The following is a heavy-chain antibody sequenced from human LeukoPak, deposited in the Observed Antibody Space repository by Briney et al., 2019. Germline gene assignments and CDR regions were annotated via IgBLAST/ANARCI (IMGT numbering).Heavy chain of an antibody. CDR1: GGSISSYH. D-gene: IGHD3-9*01. CDR3: ARHFDWLNPFEY. CDR2: IYYTGST. Sequence: TSETLSLTCSVSGGSISSYHWSWIRKPPGKGLEWIGYIYYTGSTNYNPSLKSRVTISVDTSKNQFSLNLNSVTAADTAVYYCARHFDWLNPFEYWGQGTLVIVSS. V-gene: IGHV4-59*08. J-gene: IGHJ4*02.